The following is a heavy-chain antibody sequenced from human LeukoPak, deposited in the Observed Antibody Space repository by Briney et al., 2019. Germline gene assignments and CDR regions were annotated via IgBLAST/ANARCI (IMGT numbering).Heavy chain of an antibody. CDR2: ISGSGGST. CDR1: GFTFSSYA. J-gene: IGHJ4*02. V-gene: IGHV3-23*01. D-gene: IGHD6-19*01. Sequence: GGCLRLSCAASGFTFSSYAMSWVRQAPGKGLEWVSAISGSGGSTYYADSVKGRFTISRDNSKNTLYLQMNSLRAEDTAVYYCAKGMSSSWHSEGALFDYWGQGTLVTVSS. CDR3: AKGMSSSWHSEGALFDY.